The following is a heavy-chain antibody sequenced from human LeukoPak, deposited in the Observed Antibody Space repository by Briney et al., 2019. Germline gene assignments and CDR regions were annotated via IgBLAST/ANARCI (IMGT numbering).Heavy chain of an antibody. CDR3: ARGAQGGPPREFDY. CDR1: GGSIRSYY. J-gene: IGHJ4*02. D-gene: IGHD3-16*01. CDR2: IYYSGST. V-gene: IGHV4-59*01. Sequence: PSETLSLTCTVSGGSIRSYYWSWIRQPPGKGLEGVGYIYYSGSTNYNPSLKRRVTISVATSKNQFSLKLSSVTAADTAVYYCARGAQGGPPREFDYWGQGTLVTVSS.